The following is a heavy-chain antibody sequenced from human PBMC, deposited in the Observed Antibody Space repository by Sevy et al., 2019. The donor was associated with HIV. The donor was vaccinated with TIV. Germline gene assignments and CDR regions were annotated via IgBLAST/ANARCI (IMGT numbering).Heavy chain of an antibody. J-gene: IGHJ4*02. CDR3: ARGGDKDIVVVVAATPYFDY. V-gene: IGHV4-34*01. CDR1: GGSFSGYY. Sequence: LETLSLTCAVYGGSFSGYYWSWIRQPPGKGLEWIGEINHSGSTNYNPSLKSRVTISVDTSKNQFSLKLSSVTAADTAVYYCARGGDKDIVVVVAATPYFDYWGQGTLVTVSS. D-gene: IGHD2-15*01. CDR2: INHSGST.